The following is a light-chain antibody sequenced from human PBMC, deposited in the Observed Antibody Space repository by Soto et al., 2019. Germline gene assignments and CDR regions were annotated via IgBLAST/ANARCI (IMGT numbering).Light chain of an antibody. Sequence: EIGMTQSPATLSVSPGDRATLPCRASQSFNIHFAWYQQSLGQAPRLLFYGVSTRATGFPASFSASGSGTEFSLTFSSLQSEDFAVYYCQQYSNWPRTFGQGTKV. CDR3: QQYSNWPRT. CDR1: QSFNIH. J-gene: IGKJ1*01. V-gene: IGKV3-15*01. CDR2: GVS.